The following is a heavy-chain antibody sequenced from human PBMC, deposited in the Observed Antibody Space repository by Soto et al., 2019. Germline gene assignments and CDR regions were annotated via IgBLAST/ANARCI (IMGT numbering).Heavy chain of an antibody. CDR3: ARDLEVVDIVSKIRSNSSFSAMDV. CDR2: IWYNGSNK. Sequence: QVQVVESGGGVVQPGRSLRLSCEVSGFTFSRYGMNWVRQAPGKGLEWVAFIWYNGSNKRYGDSVKGRFSFSRDDLKNTVYLQVNSLRVEDMGVYYFARDLEVVDIVSKIRSNSSFSAMDVWGQGTTVTVSS. D-gene: IGHD6-6*01. CDR1: GFTFSRYG. V-gene: IGHV3-33*01. J-gene: IGHJ6*02.